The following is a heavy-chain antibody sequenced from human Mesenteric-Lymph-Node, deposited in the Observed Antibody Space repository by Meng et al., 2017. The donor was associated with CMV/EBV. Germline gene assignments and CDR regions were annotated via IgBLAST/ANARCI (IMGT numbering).Heavy chain of an antibody. CDR3: AKGGYSDYGYTYYGLDI. CDR2: VWYDGSNK. J-gene: IGHJ6*02. D-gene: IGHD4-11*01. Sequence: GESLKISCAASGFTFSSYGMHWVRQAPGKGLEWVAVVWYDGSNKYYADSVKGRFTVSRDNSKNTLYLQMSSLRAEDTAVYYCAKGGYSDYGYTYYGLDIWGQGTTVTVSS. V-gene: IGHV3-33*06. CDR1: GFTFSSYG.